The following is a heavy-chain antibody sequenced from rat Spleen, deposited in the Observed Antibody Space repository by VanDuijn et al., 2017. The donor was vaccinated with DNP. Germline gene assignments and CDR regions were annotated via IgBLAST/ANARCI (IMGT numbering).Heavy chain of an antibody. Sequence: EVQLVESGGGLVQPGRSLKLSCAASGFTFSHYAMAWVRQAPTKGLEWVATITYDSSSTYYRGSVKGRFTNSSDNAQNTQNLQMDSLRSEDTATYYCKTGQLLDYWGQGVMVKGSS. V-gene: IGHV5-29*01. CDR3: KTGQLLDY. J-gene: IGHJ2*01. D-gene: IGHD1-10*01. CDR2: ITYDSSST. CDR1: GFTFSHYA.